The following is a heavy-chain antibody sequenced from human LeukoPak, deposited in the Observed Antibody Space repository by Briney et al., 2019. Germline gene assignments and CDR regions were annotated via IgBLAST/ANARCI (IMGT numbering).Heavy chain of an antibody. J-gene: IGHJ4*02. CDR1: GFTVSSNY. D-gene: IGHD1-26*01. CDR3: ARRSRIVGATTLDY. Sequence: GGSLRLSCAASGFTVSSNYMTWVRQAPGKGLEWVSVIYSGGTTYYADSVKGRFTISRDNSKNTLYLQMNSLRAEDTAVYYCARRSRIVGATTLDYWGQGTLVTVSS. V-gene: IGHV3-53*01. CDR2: IYSGGTT.